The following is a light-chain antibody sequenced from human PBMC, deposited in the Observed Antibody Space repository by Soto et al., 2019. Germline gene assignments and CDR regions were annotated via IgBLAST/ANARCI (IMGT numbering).Light chain of an antibody. V-gene: IGKV1-5*01. J-gene: IGKJ1*01. CDR2: DAS. CDR1: QSISSW. Sequence: DIQMTHAPSTLSASVGDRVTITCRASQSISSWLAWYQQKLGRAPRLLIYDASSLESGVPSRFSGSGYGTEFTLTISSLQPDDFATYYCQHYNSYSEAFGQGTKVDIK. CDR3: QHYNSYSEA.